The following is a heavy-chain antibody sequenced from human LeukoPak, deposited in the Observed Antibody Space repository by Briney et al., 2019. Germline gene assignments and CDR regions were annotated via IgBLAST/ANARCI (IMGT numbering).Heavy chain of an antibody. CDR2: IHPNSGAT. Sequence: ASVKVSCKASGYTFTDYFMHWVRQAPGQSLEWMGWIHPNSGATNYAQKFQGRVIMTRDTSISTVNMELSSLRSDDTAVYYCARDRSSGRDLDYCGQGTLVTVSS. CDR1: GYTFTDYF. D-gene: IGHD3-22*01. CDR3: ARDRSSGRDLDY. J-gene: IGHJ4*02. V-gene: IGHV1-2*02.